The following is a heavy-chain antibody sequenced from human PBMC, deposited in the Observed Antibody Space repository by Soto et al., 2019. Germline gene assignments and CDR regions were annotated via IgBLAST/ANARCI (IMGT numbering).Heavy chain of an antibody. D-gene: IGHD6-19*01. Sequence: GGSLRLSCAASGFTFSSYNMNWVRQAPGKGLQWVSSISSSTNYIDYADSVKGRFTISRDNAENSLYLQMNSLRAEDTAVYYCARMVAYSSGWYYFDYWGQGTLVTVSS. CDR2: ISSSTNYI. J-gene: IGHJ4*02. V-gene: IGHV3-21*01. CDR1: GFTFSSYN. CDR3: ARMVAYSSGWYYFDY.